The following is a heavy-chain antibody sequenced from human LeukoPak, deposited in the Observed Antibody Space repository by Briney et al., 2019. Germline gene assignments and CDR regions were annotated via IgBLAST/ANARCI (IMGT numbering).Heavy chain of an antibody. J-gene: IGHJ4*02. V-gene: IGHV3-11*03. CDR2: IRTTAEGAKYA. CDR3: ATDKRYAFDY. Sequence: GGSLRLACATSGFSFTDYHMNWVRQAPGKGLEWISNIRTTAEGAKYAYYADSVKGRVTISRDDNKNTLYLHMNRLRDDDTAVYYCATDKRYAFDYWGQGILVTVSS. CDR1: GFSFTDYH. D-gene: IGHD3-9*01.